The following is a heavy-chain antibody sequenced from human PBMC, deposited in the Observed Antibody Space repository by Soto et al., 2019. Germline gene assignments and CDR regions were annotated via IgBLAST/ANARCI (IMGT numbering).Heavy chain of an antibody. CDR1: GYTFTSYA. D-gene: IGHD5-18*01. J-gene: IGHJ6*02. Sequence: QVQLVQSGAEEKKPGASVKVSCKASGYTFTSYAMHWVRQAPGQRLEWMGWINAGNGNTKYSQKFQGRVTFTRDTCASTAYMELSSLRSEDTAVYYCAAGGGYTYGRGMDVWGQGTTVTVSS. CDR2: INAGNGNT. CDR3: AAGGGYTYGRGMDV. V-gene: IGHV1-3*05.